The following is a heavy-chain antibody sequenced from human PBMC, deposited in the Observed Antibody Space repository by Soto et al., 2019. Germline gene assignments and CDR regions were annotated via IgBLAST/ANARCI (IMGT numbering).Heavy chain of an antibody. V-gene: IGHV3-23*01. Sequence: GRSVRLSCAASVFAFSGHPVSWVRQAPERGLEWVSGISDSGGLTYNADSVKGRFTISRDNSKNTLYLQMNSLRAEDTALYYCARRAFGSSRSFDIWGQGTMVTVSS. D-gene: IGHD6-6*01. J-gene: IGHJ3*02. CDR3: ARRAFGSSRSFDI. CDR1: VFAFSGHP. CDR2: ISDSGGLT.